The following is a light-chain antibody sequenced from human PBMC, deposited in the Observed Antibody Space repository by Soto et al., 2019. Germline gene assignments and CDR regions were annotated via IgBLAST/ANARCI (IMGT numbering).Light chain of an antibody. CDR1: SPDL. J-gene: IGLJ1*01. V-gene: IGLV2-14*02. Sequence: QSVLTQSASVSGSPGQSITISCTGSPDLVSWYQQHPGSAPKLLIDEDTKRPSAVSERFSGSRSGNTASLTISGLQADDEADYYCSSYTTAFFYVFGTGTKLTVL. CDR2: EDT. CDR3: SSYTTAFFYV.